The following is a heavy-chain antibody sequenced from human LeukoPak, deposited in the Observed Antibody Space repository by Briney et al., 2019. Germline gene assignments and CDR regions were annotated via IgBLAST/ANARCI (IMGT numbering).Heavy chain of an antibody. J-gene: IGHJ4*02. CDR1: GFTFDDYA. CDR2: ISWNSGSI. V-gene: IGHV3-9*01. D-gene: IGHD5-18*01. Sequence: GGSLRLSCAASGFTFDDYAMHWVRQAPGKGLEWVSGISWNSGSIGYADSVKGRFTTSRDNAKNSLYLQMNSLRAEDTALYYCAKDKAGGGYSYGLRSGFDYWGQGTLVTVSS. CDR3: AKDKAGGGYSYGLRSGFDY.